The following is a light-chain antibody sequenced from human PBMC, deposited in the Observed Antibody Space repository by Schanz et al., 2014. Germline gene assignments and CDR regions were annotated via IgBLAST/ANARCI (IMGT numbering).Light chain of an antibody. V-gene: IGLV2-14*03. CDR1: SSDVGGYNY. Sequence: QSALTQPASVSGSPGQSITISCTGTSSDVGGYNYVSWHQQHPGKAPKLMIYDVSKRPSGVPDRFSGSKSGNTASLTVSGLQAEDEADYYCSSYTSSSTLVFGGGTKLTVL. J-gene: IGLJ2*01. CDR3: SSYTSSSTLV. CDR2: DVS.